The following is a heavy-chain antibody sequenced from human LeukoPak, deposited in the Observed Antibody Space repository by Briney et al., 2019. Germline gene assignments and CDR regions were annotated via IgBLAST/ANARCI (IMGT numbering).Heavy chain of an antibody. D-gene: IGHD1-20*01. CDR2: IYYSGST. V-gene: IGHV4-59*01. CDR1: GGSISSYY. Sequence: PSETLSLTCIVSGGSISSYYWSWIRQPPGKGLEWIGYIYYSGSTNYNPSFKSRVTISIDKSKNQFSLKLSSVTATDTGVFSCARGLTLFDPWGQGTLVTVSS. J-gene: IGHJ5*02. CDR3: ARGLTLFDP.